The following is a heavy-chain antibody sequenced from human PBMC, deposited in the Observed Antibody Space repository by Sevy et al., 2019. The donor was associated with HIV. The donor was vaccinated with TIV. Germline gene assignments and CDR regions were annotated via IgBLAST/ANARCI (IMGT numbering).Heavy chain of an antibody. V-gene: IGHV3-15*01. Sequence: GGSLRLSCAASGFTFTNAWMSWVRQAPGKGLEWVGRIKSKTEAATRDFAAPVKGRFAISRDDSKNTLYLQMDSLKTEDTGVYYCTAGVGASDFDYWGQGILATVSS. J-gene: IGHJ4*02. CDR1: GFTFTNAW. D-gene: IGHD1-26*01. CDR2: IKSKTEAATR. CDR3: TAGVGASDFDY.